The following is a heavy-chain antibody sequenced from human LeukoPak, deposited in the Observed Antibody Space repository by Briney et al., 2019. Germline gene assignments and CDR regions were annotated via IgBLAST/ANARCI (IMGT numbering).Heavy chain of an antibody. D-gene: IGHD3-3*01. J-gene: IGHJ6*03. Sequence: GSLRLSCAASGFTFSSYAMSWVRQAPGKGLEWVSAISGSGGSTYYADSVKGRFTISRDNSKNTLYLQMNSLRAEDTAVYYCAKEGTIFGVVMGYMDVWGKGTTVTVSS. V-gene: IGHV3-23*01. CDR3: AKEGTIFGVVMGYMDV. CDR2: ISGSGGST. CDR1: GFTFSSYA.